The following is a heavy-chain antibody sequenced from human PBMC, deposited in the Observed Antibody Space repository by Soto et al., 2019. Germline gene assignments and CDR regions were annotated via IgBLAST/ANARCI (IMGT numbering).Heavy chain of an antibody. V-gene: IGHV4-31*03. CDR3: ARDVVVPAAIYVNWFDP. CDR1: GGSISSGGYY. Sequence: SETLSLTCTVSGGSISSGGYYWSWIRQHPGKGLEWIGYIYYSGSTYYNPSLKSRVTISVDTSKNQFSLKLSSVTAADTAVYYCARDVVVPAAIYVNWFDPWGQGTLVTVSS. CDR2: IYYSGST. J-gene: IGHJ5*02. D-gene: IGHD2-2*01.